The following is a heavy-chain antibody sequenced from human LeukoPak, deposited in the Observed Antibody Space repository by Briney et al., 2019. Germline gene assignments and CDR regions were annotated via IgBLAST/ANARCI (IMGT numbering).Heavy chain of an antibody. CDR1: GFTFSDYY. CDR3: ARVERYYYGSGSYTLGY. V-gene: IGHV3-11*01. Sequence: GGSLRLSCAASGFTFSDYYMSWTRQAPGKGLEWVSYISSSGSTIYYADSVKGRFTISRDNAKNSLYLRMNSLRAEDTAVYYCARVERYYYGSGSYTLGYWGQGTLVTVSS. CDR2: ISSSGSTI. J-gene: IGHJ4*02. D-gene: IGHD3-10*01.